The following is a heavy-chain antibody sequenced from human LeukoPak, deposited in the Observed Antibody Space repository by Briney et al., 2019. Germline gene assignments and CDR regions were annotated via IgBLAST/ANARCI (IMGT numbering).Heavy chain of an antibody. CDR1: GGSIRMSTYY. CDR3: MTNGTVTVAGTKFNYFDY. V-gene: IGHV4-39*01. Sequence: SETLSLTCTVSGGSIRMSTYYWGWIRQPPGKGLEWIGSIYHSGSTHYNPSLRCRATMSVDTSKNQFTLKVTAVTAADTAVYYCMTNGTVTVAGTKFNYFDYWGQGTLVTVSS. CDR2: IYHSGST. D-gene: IGHD6-19*01. J-gene: IGHJ4*02.